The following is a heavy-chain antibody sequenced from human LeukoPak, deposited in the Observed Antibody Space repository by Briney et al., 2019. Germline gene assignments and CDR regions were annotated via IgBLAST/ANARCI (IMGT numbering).Heavy chain of an antibody. CDR2: IYYSGST. J-gene: IGHJ6*04. Sequence: PSETLSLTCTFSGGSISSGGYYWSWIRQHPGTGLEWIGYIYYSGSTYYNPSLKSRVTISVDTSKNQSSLKLSSVTAADTAVYCCARWGREYGMDVWGKGTTVTVSS. D-gene: IGHD3-16*01. V-gene: IGHV4-31*03. CDR3: ARWGREYGMDV. CDR1: GGSISSGGYY.